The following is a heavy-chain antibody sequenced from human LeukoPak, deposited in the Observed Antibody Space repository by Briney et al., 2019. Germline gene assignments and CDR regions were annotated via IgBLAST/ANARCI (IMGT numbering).Heavy chain of an antibody. J-gene: IGHJ4*02. Sequence: GGSLRLSCAASGFTFSSYEMNWVRQAPGKGLEWVSYINSSGSTIYYADSVKGRFTISRDNAKNSLYLQMNSLRAEDTGVYYCARDSVGASIPFDYWGQGTLVTVSS. D-gene: IGHD1-26*01. CDR2: INSSGSTI. CDR1: GFTFSSYE. V-gene: IGHV3-48*03. CDR3: ARDSVGASIPFDY.